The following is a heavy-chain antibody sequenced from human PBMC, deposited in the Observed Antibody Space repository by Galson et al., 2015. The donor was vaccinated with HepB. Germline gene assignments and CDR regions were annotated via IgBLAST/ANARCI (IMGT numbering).Heavy chain of an antibody. J-gene: IGHJ4*02. CDR1: GFTVSRNY. V-gene: IGHV3-53*01. D-gene: IGHD6-13*01. CDR3: ARGYSSSWISGLGY. Sequence: SLRLSCAASGFTVSRNYMSWVRQAPGKELEWVSVIYSEGTTYYADSVKGRFITSRDNAKNTLYLQMNNLRAEDTAVYYCARGYSSSWISGLGYWGQGTLVTVSS. CDR2: IYSEGTT.